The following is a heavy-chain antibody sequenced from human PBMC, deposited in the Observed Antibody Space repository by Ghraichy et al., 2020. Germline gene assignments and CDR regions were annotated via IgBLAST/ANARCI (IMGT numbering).Heavy chain of an antibody. CDR1: GFTFSSYW. J-gene: IGHJ6*04. D-gene: IGHD1-26*01. CDR3: ARSLGMIYGMDV. V-gene: IGHV3-7*01. Sequence: GGSLRLSCAASGFTFSSYWMPWVRQAPGKGLEWVANINQEGSEKYYVDSVKGRFTISRDNAKNSLFLQMSSLRAEDTAVYYCARSLGMIYGMDVWGNGTTVTASS. CDR2: INQEGSEK.